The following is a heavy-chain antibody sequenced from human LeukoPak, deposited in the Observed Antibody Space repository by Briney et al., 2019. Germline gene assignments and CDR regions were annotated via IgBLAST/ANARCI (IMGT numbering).Heavy chain of an antibody. Sequence: GGSLRLSCAASGFTFSSYWMSWVRQAPGKGLEWVGFIKSKDYGGTTEYAASVKGRFTIPRDDSKSIAYLQMNSLKTEDTAVYYCTRGSIVGANYFDYWGQGALVTVSS. V-gene: IGHV3-49*04. CDR2: IKSKDYGGTT. D-gene: IGHD1-26*01. CDR1: GFTFSSYW. CDR3: TRGSIVGANYFDY. J-gene: IGHJ4*02.